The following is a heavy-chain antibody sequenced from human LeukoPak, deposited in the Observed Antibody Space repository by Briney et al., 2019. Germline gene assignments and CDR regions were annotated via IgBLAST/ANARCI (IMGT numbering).Heavy chain of an antibody. D-gene: IGHD3-10*01. CDR2: ISWNSGDI. V-gene: IGHV3-9*01. CDR1: GFIFDDYA. CDR3: FVGQGINC. Sequence: GRSLRLSCAASGFIFDDYALRWVRQAPGKGLEWVSGISWNSGDIDYVDSVKGRFTISRDNAKDSLYLQMNSLRAEDTALYYCFVGQGINCWGQGTLVTVSP. J-gene: IGHJ4*02.